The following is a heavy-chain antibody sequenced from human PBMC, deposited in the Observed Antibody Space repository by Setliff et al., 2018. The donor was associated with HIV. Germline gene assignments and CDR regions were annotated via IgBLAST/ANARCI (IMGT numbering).Heavy chain of an antibody. D-gene: IGHD2-15*01. V-gene: IGHV4-39*07. J-gene: IGHJ3*02. CDR3: ARAERIVVVVAATRVDAFDI. Sequence: PSETLSLTCTVSGGSISSSSYYWGWIRQPPGKGLEWIGSIYYSGSTYYNPSLKSRVTISVDTSKNQFSLKLSSVTAADTAVYYCARAERIVVVVAATRVDAFDIWGQGTMVTVSS. CDR1: GGSISSSSYY. CDR2: IYYSGST.